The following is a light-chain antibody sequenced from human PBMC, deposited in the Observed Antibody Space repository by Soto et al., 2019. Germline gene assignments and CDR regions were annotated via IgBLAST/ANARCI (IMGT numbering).Light chain of an antibody. V-gene: IGKV1-5*01. CDR1: QSLSYW. J-gene: IGKJ1*01. CDR3: QQSYSAHTWT. CDR2: DPS. Sequence: DIQMTQSASTLSASVGYRFTITCGASQSLSYWLAWYQQKPVKAPKLLXFDPSSLQSGVPSRFSGSGSGTEFTLTISSLQHDDFANYYCQQSYSAHTWTFGQGTKVDIK.